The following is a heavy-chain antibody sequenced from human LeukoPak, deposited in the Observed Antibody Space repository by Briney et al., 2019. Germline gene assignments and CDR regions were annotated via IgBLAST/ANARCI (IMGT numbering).Heavy chain of an antibody. CDR1: RFTFRNYG. Sequence: GRSLRLSCAASRFTFRNYGMHWVRQAPGKGLEWVATIWYDGSNQYYADSVKGRFTISRDNSKNMLYLQMNSLRAEDTAVYYCTRDQAQQYFEYWGQGTLVTVSS. D-gene: IGHD1-1*01. V-gene: IGHV3-33*01. CDR2: IWYDGSNQ. J-gene: IGHJ4*02. CDR3: TRDQAQQYFEY.